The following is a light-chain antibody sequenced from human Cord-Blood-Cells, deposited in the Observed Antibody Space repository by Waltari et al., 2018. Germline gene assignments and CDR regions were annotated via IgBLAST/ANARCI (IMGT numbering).Light chain of an antibody. CDR1: SSDVGGYNS. J-gene: IGLJ1*01. Sequence: QSALTQPRSVSGSPGQSVPLSCTATSSDVGGYNSFSWYQKHTGKAPKLMIDDVSKRPSGVPDRFAGSKSGNTASLTISGLQAEDEADYYCCSYAGSYTYVFGTGTKVTVL. V-gene: IGLV2-11*01. CDR3: CSYAGSYTYV. CDR2: DVS.